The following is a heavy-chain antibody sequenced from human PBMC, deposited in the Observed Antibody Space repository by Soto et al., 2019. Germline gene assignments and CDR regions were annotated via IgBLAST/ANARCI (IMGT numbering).Heavy chain of an antibody. CDR3: TRGDFWSGYRPDYYGMEV. V-gene: IGHV1-3*01. CDR1: GYTFTSYA. Sequence: ASVKVSCKTSGYTFTSYAIHWVRQAPGQRLEWMGWINAGNGNTKYSQKFEGRVTITRAKSASTAYMEVSSLTSEDTAVYYCTRGDFWSGYRPDYYGMEVWGQGTKVTVSS. J-gene: IGHJ6*02. CDR2: INAGNGNT. D-gene: IGHD3-3*01.